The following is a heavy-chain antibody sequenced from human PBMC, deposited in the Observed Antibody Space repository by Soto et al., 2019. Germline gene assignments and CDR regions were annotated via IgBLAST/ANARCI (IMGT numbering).Heavy chain of an antibody. D-gene: IGHD1-26*01. CDR1: GFTFSSYW. CDR3: ARRGVGFDP. V-gene: IGHV3-74*03. CDR2: INGDASTT. J-gene: IGHJ5*02. Sequence: LRLSCAASGFTFSSYWMRWVRQAPGEGLVWVSRINGDASTTSYADSVKGRFTVSRDNAKNTLYLQMNSLRVEDTAVYYCARRGVGFDPWGQGTLVTVSS.